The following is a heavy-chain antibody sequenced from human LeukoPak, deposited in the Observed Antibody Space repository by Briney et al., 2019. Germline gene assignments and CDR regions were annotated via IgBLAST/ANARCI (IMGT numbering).Heavy chain of an antibody. V-gene: IGHV4-61*02. CDR2: IYIGGSP. CDR1: SGSIRSGSYF. CDR3: ARDVQSRGYDDRHFDP. J-gene: IGHJ5*02. Sequence: SETLSLTCTVSSGSIRSGSYFWSWIRQPAGKGLEWIGRIYIGGSPHYNPSLKSRAAISMDTSKNQFFLTLNSVTAADTAVYYCARDVQSRGYDDRHFDPWGQGILVTAAS. D-gene: IGHD3-16*01.